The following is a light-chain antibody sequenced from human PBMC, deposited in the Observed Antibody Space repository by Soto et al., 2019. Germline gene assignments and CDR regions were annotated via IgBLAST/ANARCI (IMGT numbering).Light chain of an antibody. CDR1: HPININ. CDR2: AAT. CDR3: QHYQRYPSS. J-gene: IGKJ4*01. Sequence: DIQMTQSPSSLSASVGDSVTITCRASHPININLVWFQQNPGKAPKSLIYAATNLQSGIPSRFSGSGGRTDFSLTMSSLQPADVATYYGQHYQRYPSSVGGGTKLEIK. V-gene: IGKV1-16*01.